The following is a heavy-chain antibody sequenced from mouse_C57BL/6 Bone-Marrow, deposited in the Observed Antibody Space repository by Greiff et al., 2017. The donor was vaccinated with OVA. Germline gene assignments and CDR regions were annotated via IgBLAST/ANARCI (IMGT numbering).Heavy chain of an antibody. CDR2: IYPGSGST. Sequence: QVQLKQPGAELVKPGASVKMSCKASGYTFTSYWITWVKPRPGQGLEWIGDIYPGSGSTNYNEKFKSKATLTVDTSSSTAYMQLRSLTSEDSAVYFCADYVHCGSYFDYWGTGTTLTVSS. CDR1: GYTFTSYW. CDR3: ADYVHCGSYFDY. D-gene: IGHD1-1*02. J-gene: IGHJ1*03. V-gene: IGHV1-55*01.